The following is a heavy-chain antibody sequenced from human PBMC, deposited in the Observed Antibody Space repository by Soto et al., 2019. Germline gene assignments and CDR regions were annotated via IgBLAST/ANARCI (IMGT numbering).Heavy chain of an antibody. CDR1: GFIFSSYN. Sequence: ESGGGLVKPGGSLRLSCVASGFIFSSYNMNWVRQAPGKGLEWVSSISSSSSYIYYADSVKGRFTISRDNAKNSLYLQMNSLRAEDTAVYYCAYGSSNWFDPWGQGTLVTVSS. CDR3: AYGSSNWFDP. D-gene: IGHD3-10*01. V-gene: IGHV3-21*01. CDR2: ISSSSSYI. J-gene: IGHJ5*02.